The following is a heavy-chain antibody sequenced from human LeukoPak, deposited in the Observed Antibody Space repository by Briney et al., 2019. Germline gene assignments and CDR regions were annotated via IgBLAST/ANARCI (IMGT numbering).Heavy chain of an antibody. V-gene: IGHV4-4*07. J-gene: IGHJ5*02. CDR2: VYSTGST. D-gene: IGHD6-19*01. Sequence: SETLSLTCTVSGGSISSYYWSWIRQPAGKGLEWIGRVYSTGSTNYNPSLKSRVTMSVDTPKNQFSLKLSSVTAADTAVYYCARGPKYSSGWYWFDPWGQGTLVTVSS. CDR3: ARGPKYSSGWYWFDP. CDR1: GGSISSYY.